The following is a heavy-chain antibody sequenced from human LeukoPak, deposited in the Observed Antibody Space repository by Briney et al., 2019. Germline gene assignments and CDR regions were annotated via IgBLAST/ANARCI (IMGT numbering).Heavy chain of an antibody. CDR2: ISGSGGST. J-gene: IGHJ4*02. CDR1: GFIFSSYA. Sequence: GGSLRLSCAASGFIFSSYAMSWVRQAPGKGLEWVSTISGSGGSTYYADSVKGRFTISRDNSNNTVYLQMNSLRAEDTAVYYCAKDQSRVGASDPFDYWGQGMQVGVSS. CDR3: AKDQSRVGASDPFDY. D-gene: IGHD1-26*01. V-gene: IGHV3-23*01.